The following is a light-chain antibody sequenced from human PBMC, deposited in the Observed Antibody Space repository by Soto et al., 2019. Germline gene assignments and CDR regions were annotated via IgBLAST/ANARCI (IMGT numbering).Light chain of an antibody. J-gene: IGKJ4*01. V-gene: IGKV1-5*03. CDR2: KAS. CDR1: QSISSW. Sequence: IRMTQSPSSFSASTGDRVTITCRASQSISSWLAWYQQKPGKAPKLLIYKASSLESGVPSRFSGSGPGTEFTLTISSLQPDDFATYYCQQYNSYSLTFGGGTKVDIK. CDR3: QQYNSYSLT.